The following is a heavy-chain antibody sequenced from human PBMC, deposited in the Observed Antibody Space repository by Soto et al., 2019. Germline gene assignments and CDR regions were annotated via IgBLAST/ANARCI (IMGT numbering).Heavy chain of an antibody. V-gene: IGHV3-30*18. CDR1: GFTFSSYG. D-gene: IGHD6-19*01. CDR2: ISYDGSNK. CDR3: AKDISGCPGDY. J-gene: IGHJ4*02. Sequence: QVQLVESGRGVVQPGRSLRLSCAASGFTFSSYGMHWVRQAPGKGLEWVAVISYDGSNKYYADSVKGRFTISRDNSKNTLYLQMNSLRAEDTAVYYCAKDISGCPGDYWGQGTLVTVSS.